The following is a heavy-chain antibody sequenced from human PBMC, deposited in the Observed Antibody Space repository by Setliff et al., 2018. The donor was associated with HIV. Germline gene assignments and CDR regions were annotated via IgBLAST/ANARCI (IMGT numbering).Heavy chain of an antibody. D-gene: IGHD3-22*01. CDR3: ARVRLTMIMMVDYFDQ. CDR1: GDTDFY. CDR2: IHASGKA. V-gene: IGHV4-4*09. Sequence: PSETLSLTCTVSGDTDFYWSWIRQSPGKGLEWIGYIHASGKANYNPSLKSRVTLSADTSKNQLSLSLTSVTAADTAVYYCARVRLTMIMMVDYFDQWGQGTLVTVS. J-gene: IGHJ4*02.